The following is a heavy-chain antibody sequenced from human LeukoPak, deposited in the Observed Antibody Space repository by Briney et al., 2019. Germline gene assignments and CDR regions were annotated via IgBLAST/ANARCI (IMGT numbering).Heavy chain of an antibody. V-gene: IGHV4-34*01. CDR3: ARDWIVGATTSFDY. D-gene: IGHD1-26*01. Sequence: SETLSLTCAVYGGSFSGYYWSWIRQPPGKGLEWIGEINHSGSTNYNPSLKSRVTISVDTSKNQFSLKLSSVTAADTAVYYCARDWIVGATTSFDYWGQGTLVTVSS. J-gene: IGHJ4*02. CDR2: INHSGST. CDR1: GGSFSGYY.